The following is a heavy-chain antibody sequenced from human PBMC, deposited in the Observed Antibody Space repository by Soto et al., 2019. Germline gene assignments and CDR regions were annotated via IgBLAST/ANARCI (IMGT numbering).Heavy chain of an antibody. CDR3: AREGNNYGMDV. CDR1: GFTFRDYD. CDR2: ISSSGSTI. Sequence: GGSLRLSCAASGFTFRDYDMSWIRQAPGKGLEWVSYISSSGSTIYYADSVKGRFTISRDNAENSLFLQMNRLRVEDTAMYYCAREGNNYGMDVWGQGTTVTVSS. J-gene: IGHJ6*02. D-gene: IGHD3-10*01. V-gene: IGHV3-11*01.